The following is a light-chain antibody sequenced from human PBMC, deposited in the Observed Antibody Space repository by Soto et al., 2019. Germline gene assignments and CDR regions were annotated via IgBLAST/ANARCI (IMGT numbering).Light chain of an antibody. J-gene: IGKJ1*01. CDR2: DAS. Sequence: DIQLTQSPSTLSASVGDRVTITCRASQSISSWLAWYQQKPGKAPDLLISDASRLESGVPSRFSGGGSGTEFTLTISGLQPDDFATYYCQQYKSYSPRTFGQGTKVEIK. CDR3: QQYKSYSPRT. CDR1: QSISSW. V-gene: IGKV1-5*01.